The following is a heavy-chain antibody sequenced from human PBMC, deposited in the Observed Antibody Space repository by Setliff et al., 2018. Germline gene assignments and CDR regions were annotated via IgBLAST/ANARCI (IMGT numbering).Heavy chain of an antibody. CDR2: ISTYNGDT. CDR1: GYTFTSYG. CDR3: ARDVFPYHYEGAFDI. D-gene: IGHD3-22*01. V-gene: IGHV1-18*01. Sequence: GASVKVSCKASGYTFTSYGISWVRQAPGQGLEWMGWISTYNGDTDYAQKLQDRLTMTTDTSTSTVYMDMSSLRSEDTAVYYCARDVFPYHYEGAFDIWGQGTMVTVSS. J-gene: IGHJ3*02.